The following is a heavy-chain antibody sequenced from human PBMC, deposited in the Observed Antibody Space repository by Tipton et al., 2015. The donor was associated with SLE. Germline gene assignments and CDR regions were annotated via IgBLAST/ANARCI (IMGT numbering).Heavy chain of an antibody. J-gene: IGHJ4*02. CDR1: GFTFSSYG. D-gene: IGHD4-17*01. V-gene: IGHV3-33*01. Sequence: SLRLSCAASGFTFSSYGMHWVRQAPGKGLEWVAVVWYDGSNKYYADSVKGRFTISRDNSKNTLYLQMNGLRAEDTAVYYCARGLGTVTTKLPFDYWGQGTLVTVSS. CDR3: ARGLGTVTTKLPFDY. CDR2: VWYDGSNK.